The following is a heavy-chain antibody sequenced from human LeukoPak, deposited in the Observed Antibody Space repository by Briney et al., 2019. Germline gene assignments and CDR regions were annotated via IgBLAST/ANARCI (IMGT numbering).Heavy chain of an antibody. CDR1: GGSISNYY. CDR3: ARGHLYYYYMDV. J-gene: IGHJ6*03. CDR2: IYYSGST. Sequence: SETLSLTCSVSGGSISNYYWSWIRQPPGKGLEWIGYIYYSGSTNYNPSLKSRVTISVDTSKNQFSLKLSSVTAADTAVYYCARGHLYYYYMDVWGKGTTVTISS. V-gene: IGHV4-59*01.